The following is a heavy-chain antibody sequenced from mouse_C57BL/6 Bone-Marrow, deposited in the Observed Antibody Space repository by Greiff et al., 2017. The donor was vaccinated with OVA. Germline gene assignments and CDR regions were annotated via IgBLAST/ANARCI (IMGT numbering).Heavy chain of an antibody. D-gene: IGHD2-12*01. CDR2: ISNGGGST. CDR3: ARRYPYFDV. V-gene: IGHV5-12*01. J-gene: IGHJ1*03. CDR1: GFTFSDYY. Sequence: EVQRVESGGGLVQPGGSLKLSCAASGFTFSDYYMYWVRQTPEKRLEWVAYISNGGGSTYYPDTVKGRFTISRDNAKNTLYLQMSRLKSEDTAMYYCARRYPYFDVWGTGTTVTVSS.